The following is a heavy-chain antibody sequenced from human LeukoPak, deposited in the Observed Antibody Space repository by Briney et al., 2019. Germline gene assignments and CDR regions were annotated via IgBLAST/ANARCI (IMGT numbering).Heavy chain of an antibody. CDR2: IKQDGSEK. CDR1: QFTFSTYW. J-gene: IGHJ3*02. CDR3: ARGYTSPWDRAFDI. V-gene: IGHV3-7*01. Sequence: GGSLRLSCAASQFTFSTYWMHWVRQAPGKGLEWVANIKQDGSEKYYVDSVKGRFTISRDNAKNSLYLQMNSLRAEDTAVYYCARGYTSPWDRAFDIWGQGTMVTVSS. D-gene: IGHD6-19*01.